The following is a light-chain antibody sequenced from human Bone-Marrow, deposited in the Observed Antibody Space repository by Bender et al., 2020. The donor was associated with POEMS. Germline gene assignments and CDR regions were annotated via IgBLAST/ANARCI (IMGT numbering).Light chain of an antibody. V-gene: IGLV2-14*01. Sequence: QSALTQPAYVSGSPGPSITISCTGTRSDIGAYNYVSWYQQHPGKAPKLIIYDVSNRPSGVSTRFSGSKSGNTASLTISGLQAEDEADYYCGSYTTITTLVFGGGTKLTVL. CDR3: GSYTTITTLV. CDR1: RSDIGAYNY. J-gene: IGLJ2*01. CDR2: DVS.